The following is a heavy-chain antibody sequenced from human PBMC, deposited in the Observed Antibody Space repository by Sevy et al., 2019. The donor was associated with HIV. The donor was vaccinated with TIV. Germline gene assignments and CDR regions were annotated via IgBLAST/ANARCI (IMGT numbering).Heavy chain of an antibody. D-gene: IGHD2-15*01. V-gene: IGHV1-18*01. CDR2: INNNNGNA. CDR1: GYPFTSFG. CDR3: AKDRGYCSGGSCYIQA. J-gene: IGHJ1*01. Sequence: ASVKVSCKGSGYPFTSFGISWVRQAPGQGLEWMGWINNNNGNANYAQKYQGRVTMTSDTSTSTAYMELWRLRSDDTAVYYCAKDRGYCSGGSCYIQAWGQGTLVTVSS.